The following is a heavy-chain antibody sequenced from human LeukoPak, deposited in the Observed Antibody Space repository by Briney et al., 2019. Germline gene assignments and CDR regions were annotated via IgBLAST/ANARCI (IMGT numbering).Heavy chain of an antibody. CDR2: IYYSGST. D-gene: IGHD6-19*01. CDR3: ARLDMGWSWFDP. Sequence: SETLSLTCTVSGGSISSYYWSRIRQPPGKGLEWIGYIYYSGSTNYNPSLKSRVTISVDTSKNQFSLKLSSVTAADTAVYYCARLDMGWSWFDPWGQGTLVTVSS. CDR1: GGSISSYY. J-gene: IGHJ5*02. V-gene: IGHV4-59*08.